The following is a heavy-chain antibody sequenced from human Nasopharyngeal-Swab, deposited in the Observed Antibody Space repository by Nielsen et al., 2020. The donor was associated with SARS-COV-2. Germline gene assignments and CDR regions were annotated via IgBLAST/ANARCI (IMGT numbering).Heavy chain of an antibody. Sequence: GESLKISCAVSGFTFSSYDMHWVRQATGKGLEWVSAIGTAGDTYYPGSVKGRFTISRENAKNSLYLQMNSLRAGDTAVYYCARGTDCSSTSCPTFYYYYYYMDVWGKGTTVTVSS. V-gene: IGHV3-13*04. CDR1: GFTFSSYD. D-gene: IGHD2-2*01. J-gene: IGHJ6*03. CDR2: IGTAGDT. CDR3: ARGTDCSSTSCPTFYYYYYYMDV.